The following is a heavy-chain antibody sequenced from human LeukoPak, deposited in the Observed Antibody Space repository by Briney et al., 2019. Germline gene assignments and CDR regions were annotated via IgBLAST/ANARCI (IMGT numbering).Heavy chain of an antibody. CDR1: GFPFDSFG. CDR3: ARRAGAYSHPYDY. J-gene: IGHJ4*02. V-gene: IGHV3-30*03. CDR2: ISYAGDNK. D-gene: IGHD4/OR15-4a*01. Sequence: GGSLRLSCAASGFPFDSFGMHWVRQAPGKGLEWLSLISYAGDNKYEADSVKGRFTISRDNSKNTLYLQMNSLRAEDTAVYYCARRAGAYSHPYDYWGQGTLVTVSS.